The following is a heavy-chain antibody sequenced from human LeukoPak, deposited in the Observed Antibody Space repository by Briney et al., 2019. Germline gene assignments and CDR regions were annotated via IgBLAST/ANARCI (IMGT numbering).Heavy chain of an antibody. CDR1: GFTFSTYS. CDR2: ISSSGRYI. V-gene: IGHV3-21*01. Sequence: KAGGSLRLSCAASGFTFSTYSMNWVRQAPGEGLEWVSSISSSGRYIYYADSVKGRFTISRDSAKNSLYLQMNSLRAEDTAVYYCARFGYDPWAWFDPWGQGTLVTVSS. J-gene: IGHJ5*02. CDR3: ARFGYDPWAWFDP. D-gene: IGHD5-12*01.